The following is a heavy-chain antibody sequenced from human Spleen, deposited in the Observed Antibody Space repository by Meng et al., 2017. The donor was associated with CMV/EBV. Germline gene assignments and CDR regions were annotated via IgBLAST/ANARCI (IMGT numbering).Heavy chain of an antibody. V-gene: IGHV4-61*01. Sequence: CTVSGGSVGSGSYYWSWIRQPPGEGLEYIEYIYYSGSTNYNPSLKSRVTISVNTSKNQFSLKLSSVTAADTAVYYCARATVVDYFDYWGQGTLVTVSS. D-gene: IGHD3-10*01. CDR2: IYYSGST. J-gene: IGHJ4*02. CDR1: GGSVGSGSYY. CDR3: ARATVVDYFDY.